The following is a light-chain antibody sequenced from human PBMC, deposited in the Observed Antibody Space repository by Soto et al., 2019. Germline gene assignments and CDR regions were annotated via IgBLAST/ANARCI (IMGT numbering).Light chain of an antibody. CDR3: QQSYSTLIT. CDR1: QSISSY. V-gene: IGKV1-39*01. J-gene: IGKJ5*01. Sequence: DIQITQSPSSLSASVGDRVTITCRASQSISSYLNWYQQKPGKAPKLLIYAASSLQSGVPSRFSGSGSGTDFTLTISSLQPEDFATYYCQQSYSTLITFGQGTR. CDR2: AAS.